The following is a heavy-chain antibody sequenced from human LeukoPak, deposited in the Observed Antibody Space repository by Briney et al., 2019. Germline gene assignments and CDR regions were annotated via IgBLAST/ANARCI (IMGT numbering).Heavy chain of an antibody. CDR1: GYTFTSYD. CDR3: ARFRYSSGWSFDY. CDR2: MNPNSGNT. J-gene: IGHJ4*02. Sequence: ASVKVSCKASGYTFTSYDINWVRQATGQGLEWMGWMNPNSGNTGYAQKFQGRVTITRNTSISTAYMELSSLRSEDTAVYYCARFRYSSGWSFDYWGRGTLVTVSS. D-gene: IGHD6-19*01. V-gene: IGHV1-8*03.